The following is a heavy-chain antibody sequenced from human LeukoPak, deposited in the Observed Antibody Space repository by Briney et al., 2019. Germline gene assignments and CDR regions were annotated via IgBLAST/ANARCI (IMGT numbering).Heavy chain of an antibody. J-gene: IGHJ6*03. CDR1: GFTVSSNY. CDR3: ARTLGYCTSTSCYTGGPYSMDV. D-gene: IGHD2-2*02. CDR2: IYSGGST. Sequence: GGSLRLSCAASGFTVSSNYMSWVRQAPGKGLVWVSVIYSGGSTYYADSVKGRFTISRDNSKNTLYLQMNSLRAEDTAVYYCARTLGYCTSTSCYTGGPYSMDVWGQGTTVTVSS. V-gene: IGHV3-53*01.